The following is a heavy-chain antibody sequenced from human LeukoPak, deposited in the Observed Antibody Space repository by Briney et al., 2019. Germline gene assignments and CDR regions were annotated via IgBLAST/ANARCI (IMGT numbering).Heavy chain of an antibody. J-gene: IGHJ4*02. CDR3: AKDHSGSSKHIMVY. V-gene: IGHV3-23*01. CDR2: ISGSGGST. D-gene: IGHD1-26*01. CDR1: GFTFSSYA. Sequence: GGSLRLSCAASGFTFSSYAMSWVRQAPGKGLEWVSAISGSGGSTYYADSVKGRFTISRDNSKNTLYLQMNSLRAEDTAVYYCAKDHSGSSKHIMVYWGQGTLVTVSS.